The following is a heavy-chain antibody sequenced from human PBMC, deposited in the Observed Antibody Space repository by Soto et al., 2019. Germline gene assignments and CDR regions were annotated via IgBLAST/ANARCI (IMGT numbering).Heavy chain of an antibody. CDR3: AKDVRASYYYGMDV. Sequence: EVQLVESGGGFVQPGGSLRLSCAGSGFTFSNSWVSWVRQAPGKGLEWVAHINQDGSQKYYVDSAKGRFTISRDNAKTSLYLQMNNLRPEDTAVYFCAKDVRASYYYGMDVWGQGTTVSVSS. V-gene: IGHV3-7*01. CDR1: GFTFSNSW. J-gene: IGHJ6*02. CDR2: INQDGSQK.